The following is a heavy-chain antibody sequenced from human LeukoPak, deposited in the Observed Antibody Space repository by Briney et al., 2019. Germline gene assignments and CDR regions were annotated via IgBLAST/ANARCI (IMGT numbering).Heavy chain of an antibody. V-gene: IGHV3-23*01. CDR2: ISGSGGST. Sequence: PGGSLRLSCAASGFTFSSYAISWVRQAPGKGLEWVSAISGSGGSTYYADSVKGRFTISRDNSKNTLYLQMNSLRAEDTAVYYCAKGSIAVAGTTEYFQHWGQGTLVTVSS. J-gene: IGHJ1*01. D-gene: IGHD6-19*01. CDR1: GFTFSSYA. CDR3: AKGSIAVAGTTEYFQH.